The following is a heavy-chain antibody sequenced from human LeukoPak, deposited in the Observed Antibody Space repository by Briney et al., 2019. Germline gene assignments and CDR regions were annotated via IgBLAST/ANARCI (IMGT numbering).Heavy chain of an antibody. CDR3: AREEETTVVIDY. Sequence: GGSLRLSCAASGFTFSSYSMNWVRQAPGKGLEWVSYISSSSTIYYADSVKGRFTISRDNAKNSLYLQMNSLRAEDTAVYYCAREEETTVVIDYWGQGTLVTVSS. CDR1: GFTFSSYS. V-gene: IGHV3-48*04. J-gene: IGHJ4*02. D-gene: IGHD4-23*01. CDR2: ISSSSTI.